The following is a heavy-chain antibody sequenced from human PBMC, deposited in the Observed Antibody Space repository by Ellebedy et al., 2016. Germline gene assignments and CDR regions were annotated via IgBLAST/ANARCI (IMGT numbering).Heavy chain of an antibody. V-gene: IGHV1-3*01. CDR3: ARGEVLWERHDP. D-gene: IGHD1-26*01. CDR2: INAGNDHT. CDR1: GYTFTSYP. Sequence: ASVKVSCKASGYTFTSYPMHWVRQAPGQRLEWMGWINAGNDHTKYSRKFQGRVTISRDTSASTAYMELSSLRSEDTGVYYCARGEVLWERHDPWGQGTPVTVSS. J-gene: IGHJ5*02.